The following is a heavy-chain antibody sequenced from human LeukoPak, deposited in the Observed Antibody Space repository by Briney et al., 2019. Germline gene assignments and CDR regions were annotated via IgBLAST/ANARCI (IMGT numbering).Heavy chain of an antibody. CDR3: ARRGSSSSHFDS. D-gene: IGHD2/OR15-2a*01. J-gene: IGHJ4*01. V-gene: IGHV5-51*01. Sequence: GESLKISCQGSGHNFNTYWIGWVRQMPGKGLEWMGIIYPEDSDARYSPSFQGHVTISADKSISTAYLQWSTLKASDTATCYCARRGSSSSHFDSWGRGTQVIVSS. CDR2: IYPEDSDA. CDR1: GHNFNTYW.